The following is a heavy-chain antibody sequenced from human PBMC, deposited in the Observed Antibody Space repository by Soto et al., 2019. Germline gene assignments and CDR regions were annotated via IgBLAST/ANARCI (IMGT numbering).Heavy chain of an antibody. J-gene: IGHJ5*02. V-gene: IGHV1-2*04. CDR1: GYTFTGYY. CDR3: ARDRGFYGDYESSWFEP. D-gene: IGHD4-17*01. CDR2: INPNSGGT. Sequence: ASVKVSFKASGYTFTGYYMHWVRQAPGQGFEWMGWINPNSGGTNYAQKFQGWVTMTRDTSISTAYMELSRLRSDDTAVYYCARDRGFYGDYESSWFEPWGQGTLVTVPS.